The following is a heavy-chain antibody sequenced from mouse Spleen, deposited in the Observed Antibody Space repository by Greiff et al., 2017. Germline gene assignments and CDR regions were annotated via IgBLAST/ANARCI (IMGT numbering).Heavy chain of an antibody. Sequence: DLVKPGASVKLSCKASGYTFTSYWMNWIKQRPGQGLEWIGRIAPGSGSTYYNEMFKGKATLTVDTSSSTAYIQLSSLSSEDSAVYFCARGTGTGDYWGQGTTLTVSS. CDR2: IAPGSGST. CDR3: ARGTGTGDY. CDR1: GYTFTSYW. D-gene: IGHD4-1*01. J-gene: IGHJ2*01. V-gene: IGHV1S41*01.